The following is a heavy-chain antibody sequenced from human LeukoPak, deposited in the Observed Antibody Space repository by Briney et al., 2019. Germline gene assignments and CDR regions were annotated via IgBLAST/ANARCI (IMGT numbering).Heavy chain of an antibody. D-gene: IGHD1-14*01. CDR1: GYTFTSYD. Sequence: GASVKVSCKASGYTFTSYDINWVRQATGQGLEWMGWMNPNSGNTGYAQKFQGRVTMTRNTSISTAYMELSSLRSEDTAVYYCARRTILSGAYYFDYWGQGTLVTVSS. J-gene: IGHJ4*02. CDR2: MNPNSGNT. CDR3: ARRTILSGAYYFDY. V-gene: IGHV1-8*01.